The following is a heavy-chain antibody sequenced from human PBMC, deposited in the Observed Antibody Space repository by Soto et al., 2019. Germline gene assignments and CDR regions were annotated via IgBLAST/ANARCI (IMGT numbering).Heavy chain of an antibody. CDR1: GFTFSTYG. V-gene: IGHV3-30*03. CDR3: ARDAGAYSSGPVDY. J-gene: IGHJ4*02. D-gene: IGHD6-19*01. CDR2: ISYDGNNK. Sequence: PGGSLRLPCAASGFTFSTYGMHWVRPAPGKGLEWVAVISYDGNNKYYADSVKGRFTISRDNAKDSLYLQMNSLRDEDTAVYYCARDAGAYSSGPVDYWGQGTLVTVSS.